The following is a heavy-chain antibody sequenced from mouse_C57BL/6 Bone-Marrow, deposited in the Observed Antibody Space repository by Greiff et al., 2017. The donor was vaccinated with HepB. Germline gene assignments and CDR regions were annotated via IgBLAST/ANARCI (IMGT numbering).Heavy chain of an antibody. Sequence: EVKLMESGPELVKPGASVKISCKASGYSFTDYNMNWVKQSNGKSLEWIGVINPNYGTTSYNQKFKGKATLTVDQSSSTAYMQLNSLTSEDSAVYYCAKGKYYYGSSWFAYWGQGTLVTVSA. V-gene: IGHV1-39*01. D-gene: IGHD1-1*01. CDR2: INPNYGTT. CDR3: AKGKYYYGSSWFAY. J-gene: IGHJ3*01. CDR1: GYSFTDYN.